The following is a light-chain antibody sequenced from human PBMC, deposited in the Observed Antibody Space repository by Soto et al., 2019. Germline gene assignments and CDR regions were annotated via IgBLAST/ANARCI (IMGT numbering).Light chain of an antibody. Sequence: QSALTQPASVSGSPGQSITISCTGTSSDVIYYNYVSWYQQHPGEAPKLMIYAVSNRPSGVSHRFSGSKSGNTASLTISGLQAEDEADYYCGSYTNNYSWVFGGRTKLTVL. J-gene: IGLJ3*02. CDR3: GSYTNNYSWV. CDR2: AVS. V-gene: IGLV2-14*01. CDR1: SSDVIYYNY.